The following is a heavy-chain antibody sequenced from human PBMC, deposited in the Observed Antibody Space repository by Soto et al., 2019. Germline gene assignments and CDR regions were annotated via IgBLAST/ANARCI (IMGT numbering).Heavy chain of an antibody. CDR1: GGTFSSYA. J-gene: IGHJ6*02. CDR3: ARADEYCSSTSCFHRGYYYYGMDV. Sequence: QVQLVQSGAEVKKPRSSVQVSCKASGGTFSSYAISWVRQAPGQGLEWMGGIIPIFGTANYAQKFQGRVTITADESTSTAYMELSSLRSEDTAVYYCARADEYCSSTSCFHRGYYYYGMDVWGQGTTVTVSS. CDR2: IIPIFGTA. D-gene: IGHD2-2*01. V-gene: IGHV1-69*01.